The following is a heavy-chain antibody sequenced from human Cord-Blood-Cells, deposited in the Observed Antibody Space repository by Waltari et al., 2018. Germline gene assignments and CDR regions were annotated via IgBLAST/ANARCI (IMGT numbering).Heavy chain of an antibody. CDR3: ARSKSQVATMPFDY. CDR2: INPNSGGT. D-gene: IGHD5-12*01. V-gene: IGHV1-2*02. CDR1: GYTFTGYY. Sequence: QVQLVQSGAEVKKPGASVKVSCKASGYTFTGYYMHWVRQAPGQGLEWRGWINPNSGGTNYAQKFQCRVTMTRYTSISTAYMELSRLRSDDTAVYYCARSKSQVATMPFDYWGQGTLVTVSS. J-gene: IGHJ4*02.